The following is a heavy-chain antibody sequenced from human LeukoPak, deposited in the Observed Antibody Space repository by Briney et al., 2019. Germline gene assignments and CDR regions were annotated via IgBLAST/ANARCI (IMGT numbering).Heavy chain of an antibody. CDR2: IYHSGNT. V-gene: IGHV4-4*02. J-gene: IGHJ6*02. CDR1: GGSISSSNW. CDR3: ARSHFYSYGMDV. D-gene: IGHD3-3*02. Sequence: SGTLSLTCAVSGGSISSSNWWSWVRQPPGKGLEWIGEIYHSGNTNYNPSLKGRVTISLDTSKNQFSLKLSSVTAADTAVYHCARSHFYSYGMDVWGQGTAVTVSS.